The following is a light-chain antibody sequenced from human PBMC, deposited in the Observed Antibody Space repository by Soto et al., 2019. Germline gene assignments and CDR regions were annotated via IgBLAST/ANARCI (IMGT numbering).Light chain of an antibody. CDR1: QSILYSSTNRNY. V-gene: IGKV4-1*01. Sequence: DIVLTQSPVSLAVSLGERATITCKSSQSILYSSTNRNYLAWYQQKPGQPPKLLISWASTRESGVPDRFSGXGSGTDFTLTISSLQAEDVAVYYCQQYYTTPSITFGQGTRLGIK. CDR2: WAS. CDR3: QQYYTTPSIT. J-gene: IGKJ5*01.